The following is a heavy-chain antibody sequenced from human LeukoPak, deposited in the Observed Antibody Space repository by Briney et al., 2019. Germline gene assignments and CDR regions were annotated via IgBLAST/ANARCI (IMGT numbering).Heavy chain of an antibody. CDR1: GGSISSYY. V-gene: IGHV4-59*08. Sequence: SETLSLTCTVSGGSISSYYWSWVRQPPGKGLKWIAYIYYSGSTNYNPSLKSRVTISLDTSKNQFSLKLSSVTAADTAVYYCAVGATHYYMDVWGKGTTVTVSS. J-gene: IGHJ6*03. CDR3: AVGATHYYMDV. CDR2: IYYSGST. D-gene: IGHD3-16*01.